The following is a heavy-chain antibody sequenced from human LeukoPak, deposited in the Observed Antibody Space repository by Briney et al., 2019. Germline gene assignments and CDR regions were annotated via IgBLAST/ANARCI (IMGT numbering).Heavy chain of an antibody. V-gene: IGHV4-39*07. Sequence: TSETLSLTCTVSGGSISSSSYYWGWIRQPPGKGLEWIGSIYYSGSTYYNPSLKSRVTMSVDESKNQVSLRLTSVNAADTAVYYCARAAILGKSWYFDYWGQGILVTVSS. D-gene: IGHD7-27*01. CDR2: IYYSGST. CDR1: GGSISSSSYY. J-gene: IGHJ4*02. CDR3: ARAAILGKSWYFDY.